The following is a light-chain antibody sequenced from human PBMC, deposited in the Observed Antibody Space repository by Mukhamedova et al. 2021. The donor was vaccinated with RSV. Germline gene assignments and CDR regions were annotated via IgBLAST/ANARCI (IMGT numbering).Light chain of an antibody. CDR2: EVS. CDR1: SSDVGGYNY. CDR3: CSYAGSYTLV. Sequence: GTSSDVGGYNYVSWYQQHPGKAPKLMIYEVSNRPSGVSNRFSGSKSGNTASLTISGLQAEDEADYYCCSYAGSYTLVFGGGTKLTVL. V-gene: IGLV2-11*01. J-gene: IGLJ2*01.